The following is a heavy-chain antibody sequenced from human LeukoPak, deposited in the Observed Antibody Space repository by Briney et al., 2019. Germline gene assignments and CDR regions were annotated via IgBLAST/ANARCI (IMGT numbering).Heavy chain of an antibody. D-gene: IGHD2-15*01. Sequence: SETLSLTCTVSGGSISNNYWSWIRQPPGKGLEWIGYNYNRGGYNYNSGSTNYTPSLKSRVTISVDTSKNQFSLMLSSVPAADTAVYYCARQAEYCSGGTCYLGAFDIWGQGTMVTVSS. CDR1: GGSISNNY. J-gene: IGHJ3*02. CDR3: ARQAEYCSGGTCYLGAFDI. V-gene: IGHV4-59*01. CDR2: NYNRGGYNYNSGST.